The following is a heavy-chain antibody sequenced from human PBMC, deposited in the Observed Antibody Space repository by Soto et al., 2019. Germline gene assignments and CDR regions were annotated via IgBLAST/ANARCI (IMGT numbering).Heavy chain of an antibody. CDR3: AKEAYSDYDFWSGPHAAHDFDY. D-gene: IGHD3-3*01. CDR2: ISGSGGST. CDR1: GFTFSSYA. J-gene: IGHJ4*02. Sequence: PGGSLRLSCAASGFTFSSYAMSWVRQAPGKGLEWVSAISGSGGSTYYADSVKGRFTISRDNSKNTLYLQMNSLRAEDTAVYYCAKEAYSDYDFWSGPHAAHDFDYWGQGTLVTVSS. V-gene: IGHV3-23*01.